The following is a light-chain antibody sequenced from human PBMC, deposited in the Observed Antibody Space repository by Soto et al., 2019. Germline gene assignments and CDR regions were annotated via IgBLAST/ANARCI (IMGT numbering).Light chain of an antibody. CDR3: CSYASSSTYV. V-gene: IGLV2-14*01. CDR2: DVS. J-gene: IGLJ1*01. Sequence: QSALTQPASVSGSPGQSITISCTGTSSDVGGYNFVSWYQQYPGNAPKFMVYDVSNRPSGVSNRFSGSKSGNTASLTISGLRAEDEADYYCCSYASSSTYVFGTGTKLTVL. CDR1: SSDVGGYNF.